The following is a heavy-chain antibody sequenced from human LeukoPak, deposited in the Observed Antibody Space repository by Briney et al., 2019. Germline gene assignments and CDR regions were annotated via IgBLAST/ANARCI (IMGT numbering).Heavy chain of an antibody. V-gene: IGHV3-30*02. CDR2: IRYDGSDK. CDR3: AKNQGTAVTKIDY. D-gene: IGHD4-17*01. CDR1: GFIFRTYG. J-gene: IGHJ4*02. Sequence: PVGSLRLSCAASGFIFRTYGMHWVRQAPGKGLEWVTFIRYDGSDKYYADSVKGRFTISRDNSKNTLYLQMNSLRAEDTAVYYCAKNQGTAVTKIDYWGQGTLVTVSS.